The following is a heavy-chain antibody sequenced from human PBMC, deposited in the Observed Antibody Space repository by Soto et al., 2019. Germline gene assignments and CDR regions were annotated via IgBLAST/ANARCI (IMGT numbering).Heavy chain of an antibody. CDR1: GFTFSGYW. V-gene: IGHV3-7*01. CDR2: IKHDGSVQ. J-gene: IGHJ5*02. D-gene: IGHD2-8*01. Sequence: QLVESGGGLVQPGGSLRLSCEASGFTFSGYWMSWVRQAPGKGLEWVADIKHDGSVQYYVDSVKGRLTISRDNAKNSLYLQMNSLRDDDTAVYYCARDNGMAGSFDPWGPGTLVIVSS. CDR3: ARDNGMAGSFDP.